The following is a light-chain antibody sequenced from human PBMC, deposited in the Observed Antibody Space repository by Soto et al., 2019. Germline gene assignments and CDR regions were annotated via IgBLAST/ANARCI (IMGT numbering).Light chain of an antibody. J-gene: IGKJ1*01. CDR3: QQYSNWPRT. Sequence: EIVMTQSPDTLSVSPGDRATLSCRASQSVSNNLAWYQQKPGQAPRLLIYGASTRAAGIPVRFSGSGSGTEFTLTISSLQSEDFAVYYCQQYSNWPRTFGQGTKVEIK. CDR2: GAS. CDR1: QSVSNN. V-gene: IGKV3-15*01.